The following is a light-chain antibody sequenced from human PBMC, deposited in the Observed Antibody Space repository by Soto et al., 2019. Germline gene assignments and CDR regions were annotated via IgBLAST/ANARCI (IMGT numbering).Light chain of an antibody. Sequence: DIVLTPSPRTLSLSPGERATLSCRASQSVSSNYLAWYQQKPGQAPRLLIYGASSRATAIPDRFSGSGSGTDFTLTISRLEPEDFAVCYFQQYDNPPLYTFGEGTIVEIK. CDR1: QSVSSNY. J-gene: IGKJ2*01. CDR2: GAS. CDR3: QQYDNPPLYT. V-gene: IGKV3-20*01.